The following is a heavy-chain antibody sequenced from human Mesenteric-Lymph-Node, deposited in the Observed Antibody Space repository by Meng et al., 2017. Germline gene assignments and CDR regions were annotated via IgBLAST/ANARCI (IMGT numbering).Heavy chain of an antibody. D-gene: IGHD1-26*01. CDR1: GSTFTEYR. V-gene: IGHV1-2*05. CDR2: IYPNTGGT. J-gene: IGHJ5*02. CDR3: EIVLFSGSYPSAS. Sequence: VRQVPAAAQVKHPGSLAHVFSNTCGSTFTEYRMHWVRQPPGKGLEWMGRIYPNTGGTIYASKLKGRVTMTRETKNTIAYMVLSGPGSDDTVVYYAEIVLFSGSYPSASWGQGTLVTVSS.